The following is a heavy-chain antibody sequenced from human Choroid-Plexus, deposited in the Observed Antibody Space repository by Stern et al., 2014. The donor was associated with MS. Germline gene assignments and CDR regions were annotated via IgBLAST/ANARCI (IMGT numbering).Heavy chain of an antibody. Sequence: VHLVESGGGVVQPGRPLRLSCVASGFTLGSCAMHWVRQAPGKGLEWGAGVSYDGSNKYYADSVKGRFTISRDNSQNTLYMQMSSLRPEDTAVYYCAKDRQYLTYFFDHWGQGSLFTVSS. CDR1: GFTLGSCA. V-gene: IGHV3-30*18. CDR2: VSYDGSNK. D-gene: IGHD2/OR15-2a*01. J-gene: IGHJ5*02. CDR3: AKDRQYLTYFFDH.